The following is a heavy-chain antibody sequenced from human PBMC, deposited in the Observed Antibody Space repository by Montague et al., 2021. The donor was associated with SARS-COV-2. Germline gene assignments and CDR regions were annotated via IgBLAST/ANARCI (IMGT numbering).Heavy chain of an antibody. Sequence: SLRPSCAASGFTFSDYYMSWIRQAPGKGLEWVSYISSSSSYTNYADSVKGRFTISRDNAKNSLYLQMNSLRAEDTAVYYCARSVDTAMVPLYYYYYGMDVWGQGTTVTVSS. CDR1: GFTFSDYY. V-gene: IGHV3-11*06. CDR2: ISSSSSYT. CDR3: ARSVDTAMVPLYYYYYGMDV. J-gene: IGHJ6*02. D-gene: IGHD5-18*01.